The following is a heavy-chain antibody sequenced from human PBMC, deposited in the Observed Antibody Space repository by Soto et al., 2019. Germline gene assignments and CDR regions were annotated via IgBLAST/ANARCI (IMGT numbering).Heavy chain of an antibody. CDR1: GGAVSSNY. V-gene: IGHV4-59*02. CDR2: IYYSGST. CDR3: ARVEDYDSSGYYGY. J-gene: IGHJ4*02. Sequence: LSLPCTVSGGAVSSNYWGWIRQPPGKGLEWIGYIYYSGSTNYNPSLKSRVTISVDTSKNQFSLKLSSVTAADTAVHYCARVEDYDSSGYYGYWGQGTLVTVSS. D-gene: IGHD3-22*01.